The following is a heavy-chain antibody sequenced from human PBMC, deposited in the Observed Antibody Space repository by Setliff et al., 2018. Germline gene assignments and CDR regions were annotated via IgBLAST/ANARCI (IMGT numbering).Heavy chain of an antibody. D-gene: IGHD2-8*01. CDR1: GYTFSDYG. V-gene: IGHV1-18*01. Sequence: ASVKVSCKASGYTFSDYGVSWVRQAPGQGLEWMGWISPHSGRAFYALQFQDRVIMTTDTSTNTAYLDLRSLRSDDTAVYYCERLVRYCTATACQRTSGDDLWGQGTLVTVSS. CDR2: ISPHSGRA. CDR3: ERLVRYCTATACQRTSGDDL. J-gene: IGHJ5*02.